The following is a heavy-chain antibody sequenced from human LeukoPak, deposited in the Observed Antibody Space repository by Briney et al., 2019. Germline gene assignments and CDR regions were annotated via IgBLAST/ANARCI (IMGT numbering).Heavy chain of an antibody. CDR3: AKDPVWYYDSSGYYSIEY. Sequence: VASVKVSCKASGFTFANYDINWVRQATGQGLEWMGWINIKNGDTRYAQNFQGRVTITRDTSISTAYMELSSLRSEDTAVYYCAKDPVWYYDSSGYYSIEYWGQGTLVTVSS. CDR1: GFTFANYD. CDR2: INIKNGDT. J-gene: IGHJ4*02. V-gene: IGHV1-8*03. D-gene: IGHD3-22*01.